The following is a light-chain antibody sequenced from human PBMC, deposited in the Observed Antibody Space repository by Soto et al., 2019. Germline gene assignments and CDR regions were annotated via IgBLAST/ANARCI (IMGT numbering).Light chain of an antibody. CDR1: QGISTF. Sequence: DIQLTQSPSSLSASVGDIVTISCRASQGISTFLARYQQKPGKAPKSLIKTASTLQRGVPSRFSGSGSDTDFILTISSLQPEDFATYYCQQYSSYPRTFGQGTRLDLK. CDR3: QQYSSYPRT. CDR2: TAS. J-gene: IGKJ5*01. V-gene: IGKV1D-16*01.